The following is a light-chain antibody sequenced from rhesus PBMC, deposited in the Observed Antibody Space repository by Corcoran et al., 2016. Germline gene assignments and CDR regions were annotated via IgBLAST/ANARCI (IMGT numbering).Light chain of an antibody. J-gene: IGKJ2*01. CDR1: QGITHD. V-gene: IGKV1-21*01. CDR3: QHYYSTPYS. CDR2: EAS. Sequence: DIQMTQSPSPLSASAGDRVTITCRASQGITHDLAWYQQKPGETPKLLIYEASSLQSGIPSRFSGSGSGTNFTLTISSLQFEDFATYYFQHYYSTPYSFGQGTKVEIK.